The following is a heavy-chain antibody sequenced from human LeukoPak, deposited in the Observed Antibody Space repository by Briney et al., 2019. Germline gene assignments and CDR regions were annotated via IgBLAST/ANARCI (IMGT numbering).Heavy chain of an antibody. V-gene: IGHV6-1*01. CDR3: ARDKPLWFGELLHAYYYFYMDV. Sequence: SQTLSLTCAISGDSVSRNRTAWNWIRQSPSRGLEWLGRTYYRSKLYNDYAVSVKSRITINADTSKNQFSLQLNSVTPEDTAVYYCARDKPLWFGELLHAYYYFYMDVWGKGTTVTISS. D-gene: IGHD3-10*01. CDR2: TYYRSKLYN. J-gene: IGHJ6*03. CDR1: GDSVSRNRTA.